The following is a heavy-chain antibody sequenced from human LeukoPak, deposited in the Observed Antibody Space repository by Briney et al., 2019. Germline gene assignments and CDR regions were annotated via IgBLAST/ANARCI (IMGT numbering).Heavy chain of an antibody. CDR3: ATDGAHIVVAGFAY. Sequence: PGGSLRLSCAASGFIFSNYAMHWVRQAPGKGQEWVTFIRYDGSNKYYAESVKGRFTISRDNSKNTLYLQMNSLRAEDTAVYYCATDGAHIVVAGFAYWGQGTLVTVSS. CDR2: IRYDGSNK. V-gene: IGHV3-30*02. CDR1: GFIFSNYA. J-gene: IGHJ4*02. D-gene: IGHD2-21*01.